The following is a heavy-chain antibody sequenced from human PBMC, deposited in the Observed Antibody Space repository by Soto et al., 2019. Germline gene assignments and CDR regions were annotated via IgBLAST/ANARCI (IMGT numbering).Heavy chain of an antibody. V-gene: IGHV6-1*01. D-gene: IGHD3-16*02. J-gene: IGHJ4*02. CDR2: TYYRSKWSS. CDR3: ARTGGYLVDY. CDR1: GDSVSSKSAA. Sequence: SQTLSLTCAISGDSVSSKSAAWHWIRQSPSRGLEWLGRTYYRSKWSSNYAVSVKSRITINPDTSKNQFSLQLRSVTPDDAAMYYCARTGGYLVDYWGQGTPVTVSS.